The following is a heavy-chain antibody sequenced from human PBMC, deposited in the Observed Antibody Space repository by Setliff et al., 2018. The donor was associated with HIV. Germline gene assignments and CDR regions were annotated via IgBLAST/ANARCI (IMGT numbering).Heavy chain of an antibody. V-gene: IGHV3-11*04. Sequence: GGSLRLSCAVSGFTFSDYYMNWIRQAPGKGLEWVSYISSSGSTIYYADSVKGRFTISRDNAKNSLYLQMNSLRVEDTAVYYCARESVLLLWFGELKDYYGMDVWGQGTTVTVSS. J-gene: IGHJ6*02. CDR1: GFTFSDYY. CDR2: ISSSGSTI. CDR3: ARESVLLLWFGELKDYYGMDV. D-gene: IGHD3-10*01.